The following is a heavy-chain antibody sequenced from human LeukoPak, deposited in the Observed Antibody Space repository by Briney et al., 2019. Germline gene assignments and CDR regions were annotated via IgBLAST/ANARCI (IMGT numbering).Heavy chain of an antibody. Sequence: GWSLRLSCAASGFTFDDYAMHWVRQAPGKGLEWVSGISWNSGSIGYADSVKGRFTISRDNAKNSLYLQMNSLRAEDTALYYCAKDKDGEGYFDYWGQGTLVTVSS. CDR2: ISWNSGSI. V-gene: IGHV3-9*01. CDR1: GFTFDDYA. J-gene: IGHJ4*02. D-gene: IGHD4-17*01. CDR3: AKDKDGEGYFDY.